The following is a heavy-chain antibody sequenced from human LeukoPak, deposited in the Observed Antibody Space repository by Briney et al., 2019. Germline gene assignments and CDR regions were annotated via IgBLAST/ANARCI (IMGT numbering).Heavy chain of an antibody. V-gene: IGHV1-58*01. CDR2: IIIANGNT. CDR3: AAEDDFLTGYYDFDY. CDR1: GFTFTRSA. Sequence: GSSLKVSCKASGFTFTRSAVQWVRQARGQGPEWIGWIIIANGNTNYAQKFQERLTITRDMSTSTAYMELSSLRSEDTAVYYCAAEDDFLTGYYDFDYWGQGTVVTVSS. D-gene: IGHD3-9*01. J-gene: IGHJ4*02.